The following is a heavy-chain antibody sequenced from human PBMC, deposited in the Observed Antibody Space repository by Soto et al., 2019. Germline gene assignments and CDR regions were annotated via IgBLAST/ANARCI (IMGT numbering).Heavy chain of an antibody. V-gene: IGHV4-61*01. J-gene: IGHJ4*02. D-gene: IGHD2-21*02. CDR1: GGSVSSGSYY. CDR3: ARGSTLPYCGGDCLYFDY. CDR2: IYYSGST. Sequence: SETLSLTCTVSGGSVSSGSYYWSWIRQPPGKGLEWIGYIYYSGSTNYNPSLKSRVTISVDTSKNQFSLKLSSVTAADTALYYFARGSTLPYCGGDCLYFDYWGQGTLVTVSS.